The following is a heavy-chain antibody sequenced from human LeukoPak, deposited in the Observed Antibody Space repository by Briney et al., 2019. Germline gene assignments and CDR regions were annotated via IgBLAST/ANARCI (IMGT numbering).Heavy chain of an antibody. V-gene: IGHV3-23*01. CDR3: AKDQHRRSMGSIAAAGS. CDR2: IGGSGSNT. CDR1: GFTFSSYA. D-gene: IGHD6-13*01. J-gene: IGHJ5*02. Sequence: GGSLRLTCAASGFTFSSYAMTWVRQAPGKGLEWVSGIGGSGSNTYYADSVRGRFTISRDNSKNTLYLQMNSLRAEDTAVYYCAKDQHRRSMGSIAAAGSWGQGTLVTVSS.